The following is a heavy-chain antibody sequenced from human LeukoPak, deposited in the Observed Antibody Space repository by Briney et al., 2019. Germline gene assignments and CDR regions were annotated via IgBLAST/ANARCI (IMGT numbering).Heavy chain of an antibody. Sequence: PGGSLKLSCAASGFTFSSYTMNWVRQAPGKGLEWVSSISSSSSYIYYADSVKGRFTISRDNAKNSLYLQMNSLRAEDAAVYYCARDLPYENFDYWGQGTLVTVSS. CDR3: ARDLPYENFDY. D-gene: IGHD2-8*01. CDR1: GFTFSSYT. CDR2: ISSSSSYI. J-gene: IGHJ4*02. V-gene: IGHV3-21*01.